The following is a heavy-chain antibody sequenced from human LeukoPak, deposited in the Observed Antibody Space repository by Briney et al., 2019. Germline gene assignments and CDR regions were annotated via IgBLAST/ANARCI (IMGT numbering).Heavy chain of an antibody. CDR3: ARDRGYSYGIYYYYYYYMDV. CDR1: GFTVSTNS. V-gene: IGHV3-66*03. D-gene: IGHD5-18*01. J-gene: IGHJ6*03. Sequence: AGGSLRLSCTVSGFTVSTNSMSWVRQAPGKGLEWVSFIYSDNTHYSDSVKGRFTISRDNSKNTLYLQMNSLRAEDTAVYYCARDRGYSYGIYYYYYYYMDVWGKGTTVTVSS. CDR2: IYSDNT.